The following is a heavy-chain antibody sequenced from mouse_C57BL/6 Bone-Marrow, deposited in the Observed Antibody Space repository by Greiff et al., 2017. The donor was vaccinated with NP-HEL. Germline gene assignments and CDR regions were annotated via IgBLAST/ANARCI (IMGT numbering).Heavy chain of an antibody. Sequence: VQLQQSGAELVRRGASVKLSCTASGFNIKDYYMHWVKQRPEQGLEWIGRIDPEDGDTEYAPKFQGKATMTADTSSNTAYLQLSSLTSEDTAVYYCTTSYYSNYRYRYFDVWGTGTTVTVSS. CDR1: GFNIKDYY. CDR2: IDPEDGDT. J-gene: IGHJ1*03. CDR3: TTSYYSNYRYRYFDV. D-gene: IGHD2-5*01. V-gene: IGHV14-1*01.